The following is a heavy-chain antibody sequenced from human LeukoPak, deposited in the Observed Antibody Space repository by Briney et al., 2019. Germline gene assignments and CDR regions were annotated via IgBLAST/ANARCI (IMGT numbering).Heavy chain of an antibody. J-gene: IGHJ5*02. Sequence: SVKASCKASGGTFSSYAISWVRQAPGQGLEWMGRIVPIFGIANYAQKFQGRVTITADKSTSTAYMELSSLRSEDTAVYYCAREEWKNGDYPWPWGQGTLVTVSS. CDR2: IVPIFGIA. V-gene: IGHV1-69*04. CDR3: AREEWKNGDYPWP. CDR1: GGTFSSYA. D-gene: IGHD4-17*01.